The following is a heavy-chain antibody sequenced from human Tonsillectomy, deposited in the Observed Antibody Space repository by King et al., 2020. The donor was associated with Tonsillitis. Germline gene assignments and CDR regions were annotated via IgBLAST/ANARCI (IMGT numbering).Heavy chain of an antibody. Sequence: QLVQSGAEVKKPGASVKVSCKASGYMFTTYYIHWVRQAPGQGLEWLGIINPSGGRPTYAQKFQGRVTMTRDTSTSTVYMELSSLRSEDTAVYYCGREAEVGPAAIGHYYGMDVWGQGNTVTVSS. V-gene: IGHV1-46*03. CDR1: GYMFTTYY. J-gene: IGHJ6*02. CDR2: INPSGGRP. D-gene: IGHD2-2*01. CDR3: GREAEVGPAAIGHYYGMDV.